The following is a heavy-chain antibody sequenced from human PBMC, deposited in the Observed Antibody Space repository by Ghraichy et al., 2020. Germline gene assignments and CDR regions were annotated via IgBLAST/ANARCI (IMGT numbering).Heavy chain of an antibody. J-gene: IGHJ4*02. CDR1: GGSVSTYY. CDR3: ATHRSIGEFWGLGS. Sequence: SETLSLTCTVSGGSVSTYYWSWIRQPPGKGLEWIGYISYIGSTNYYPSLKSRVTISVDTSKNQFSLRLSSVTAADTAVYYCATHRSIGEFWGLGSWGQGTLVTVSS. D-gene: IGHD3-3*01. V-gene: IGHV4-59*08. CDR2: ISYIGST.